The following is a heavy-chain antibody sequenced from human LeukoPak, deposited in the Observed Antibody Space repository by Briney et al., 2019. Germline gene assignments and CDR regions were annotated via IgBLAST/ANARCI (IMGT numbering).Heavy chain of an antibody. CDR3: ARGIRRVGYSYVEE. CDR2: INHSGST. Sequence: SETLSLTCAVYGGSCSGYYWSWIRQPPGKGLDWIGEINHSGSTNYNPSLKSRVTISVDTSKNQFSLKLSSVTAADTAVYYCARGIRRVGYSYVEEWGQGTLVTVSS. J-gene: IGHJ4*02. D-gene: IGHD5-18*01. CDR1: GGSCSGYY. V-gene: IGHV4-34*01.